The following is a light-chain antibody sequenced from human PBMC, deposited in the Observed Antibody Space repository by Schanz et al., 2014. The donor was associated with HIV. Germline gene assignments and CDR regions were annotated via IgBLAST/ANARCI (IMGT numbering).Light chain of an antibody. J-gene: IGKJ4*01. Sequence: EIVMTQSPGTLSVSPGERATLSCRASQRVSNNLAWYQQKPGQAPRLLIYGASTRATGIPARFSGSGSGTEFTLTISRLEPEDFAVYYCQQYETSPLTFGGGTKVEIK. CDR2: GAS. CDR1: QRVSNN. V-gene: IGKV3-15*01. CDR3: QQYETSPLT.